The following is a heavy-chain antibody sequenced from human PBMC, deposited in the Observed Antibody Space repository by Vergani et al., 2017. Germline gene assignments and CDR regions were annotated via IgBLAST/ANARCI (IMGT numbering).Heavy chain of an antibody. CDR3: ASGKYYSDSTSHFRGRYFDV. V-gene: IGHV4-39*01. CDR2: IYNSGNG. D-gene: IGHD3-16*01. J-gene: IGHJ2*01. CDR1: GDSIISRSYY. Sequence: QMQLQESGPGLVKASETLSLTCTVSGDSIISRSYYWGWNRQPPGKGLEWIGSIYNSGNGDSSSSLKSRVTISADTSKNQFSLRLISVIAADTAVYYCASGKYYSDSTSHFRGRYFDVWGRGTLVTGPS.